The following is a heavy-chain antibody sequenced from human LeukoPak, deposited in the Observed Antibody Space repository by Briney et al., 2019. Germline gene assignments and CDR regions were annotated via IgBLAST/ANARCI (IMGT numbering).Heavy chain of an antibody. J-gene: IGHJ4*02. Sequence: ASVKVSCKASGYTFTGYYLHWVRQAPGQGLEWVGWINPNSGGTTYAQKFQGRVTITRDTSISTAYMELSRLRSDDTAVYYCARDRQWLVGYYFDYWGQGTLVTASS. V-gene: IGHV1-2*02. CDR1: GYTFTGYY. CDR3: ARDRQWLVGYYFDY. D-gene: IGHD6-19*01. CDR2: INPNSGGT.